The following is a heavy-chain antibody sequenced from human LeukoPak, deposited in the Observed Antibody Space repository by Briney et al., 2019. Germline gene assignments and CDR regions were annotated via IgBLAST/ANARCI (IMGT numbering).Heavy chain of an antibody. CDR2: VHLDGRT. J-gene: IGHJ4*02. D-gene: IGHD3-3*01. CDR1: GGSVTSTNW. CDR3: ARDGGFYRPLDY. Sequence: SETLSLTCGVSGGSVTSTNWWTWVRQPPGKGLEWIGEVHLDGRTNYNPSLKSRLTMSVDLSENHISLKLTSVTAADTAVYYCARDGGFYRPLDYSGQGTLVTVSS. V-gene: IGHV4-4*02.